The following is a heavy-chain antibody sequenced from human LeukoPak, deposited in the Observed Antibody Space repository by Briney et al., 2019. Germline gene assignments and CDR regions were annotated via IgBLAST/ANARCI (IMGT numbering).Heavy chain of an antibody. J-gene: IGHJ6*03. CDR2: INHSGST. Sequence: SETLSLTCAVYGGSFSGYYWSWIRQPPGKGLEWIGEINHSGSTNYNPSLKSRVTISVDTSKNQFSLKLSSVTAADTAVYYCARDGYAYYMDVWAKGPRSPSP. CDR1: GGSFSGYY. D-gene: IGHD2-8*01. CDR3: ARDGYAYYMDV. V-gene: IGHV4-34*01.